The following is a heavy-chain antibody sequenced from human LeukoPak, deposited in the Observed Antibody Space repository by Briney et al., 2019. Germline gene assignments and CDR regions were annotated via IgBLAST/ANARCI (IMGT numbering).Heavy chain of an antibody. CDR1: GFTFSSYV. V-gene: IGHV3-23*01. CDR3: AKDRLLNCRGDCYIFDY. Sequence: PGGSLRLSCLASGFTFSSYVMNWVRQTPGKGLEWVSSISVSGGSTFYADSVKGRFTISRDNSKNTRYLQLNGLRTEDTALYYCAKDRLLNCRGDCYIFDYWGQGTLVTVSS. D-gene: IGHD2-21*01. CDR2: ISVSGGST. J-gene: IGHJ4*02.